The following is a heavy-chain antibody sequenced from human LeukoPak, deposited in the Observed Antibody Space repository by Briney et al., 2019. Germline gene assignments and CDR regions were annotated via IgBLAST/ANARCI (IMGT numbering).Heavy chain of an antibody. CDR1: GFTFNNCW. Sequence: QPGGSLRLSCAASGFTFNNCWMHWVRQAPGKGLVWVSRINSDGSSTSYADSVKGRFTISRDNAMNTLYLQMNSLRAEDTAVYYCAKDHSYYGSGSYDTRFDYWGQGTLVTVSS. CDR2: INSDGSST. D-gene: IGHD3-10*01. V-gene: IGHV3-74*01. CDR3: AKDHSYYGSGSYDTRFDY. J-gene: IGHJ4*02.